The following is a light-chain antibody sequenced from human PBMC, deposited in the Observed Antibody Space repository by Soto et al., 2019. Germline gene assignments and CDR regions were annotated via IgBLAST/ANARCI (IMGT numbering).Light chain of an antibody. CDR2: TAS. V-gene: IGKV1-39*01. J-gene: IGKJ3*01. Sequence: VQMTKSPSSLSASIGDRVTITCRTSQSVYIYLNWYQQKPGKAPNLLIYTASTLQSGVPSRFSGSGSRTHFTLTISSLQPEDFATYYCQQGYNTQLTFGPGTKVDIK. CDR1: QSVYIY. CDR3: QQGYNTQLT.